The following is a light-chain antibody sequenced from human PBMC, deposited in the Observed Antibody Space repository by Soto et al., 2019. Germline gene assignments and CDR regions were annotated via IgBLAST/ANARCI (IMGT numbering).Light chain of an antibody. V-gene: IGKV3-20*01. CDR3: QQYVSSPLT. CDR2: GAS. CDR1: QSVSSNY. Sequence: EVMLTQSPGTLSLSPGERATLSCRASQSVSSNYLAWYQQKSGQAPRLLIYGASNRATGIPDRFSGSGSGTDFTLTIRRLEPEDFAVYYCQQYVSSPLTFGGGTKVEI. J-gene: IGKJ4*01.